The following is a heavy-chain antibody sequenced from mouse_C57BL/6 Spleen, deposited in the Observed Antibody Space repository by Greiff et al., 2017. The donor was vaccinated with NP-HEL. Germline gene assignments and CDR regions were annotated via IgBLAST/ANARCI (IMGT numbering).Heavy chain of an antibody. CDR2: IHPNSGST. CDR3: ARSGHYGSSSYAMDY. D-gene: IGHD1-1*01. J-gene: IGHJ4*01. Sequence: QVQLQQPGAELVKPGASVKLSCKASGYTFTSYWMHWVKQRPGQGLEWIGMIHPNSGSTNYNEKFKSKATLTVDKSSITAYMQLSSLTSEDSAVYYCARSGHYGSSSYAMDYWGQGTSVTVSS. V-gene: IGHV1-64*01. CDR1: GYTFTSYW.